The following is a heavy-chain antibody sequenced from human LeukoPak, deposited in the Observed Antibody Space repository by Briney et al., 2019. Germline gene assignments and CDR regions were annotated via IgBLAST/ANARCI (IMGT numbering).Heavy chain of an antibody. V-gene: IGHV1-2*02. CDR1: GYTFTGYY. J-gene: IGHJ1*01. CDR2: IDPNRGGT. D-gene: IGHD3-10*01. CDR3: ARDLDNYSGSGSYYNGDPLFQH. Sequence: ASVKVSCKASGYTFTGYYLQWVRQAPGQGLEWMGWIDPNRGGTNYAQKFQGRVTMTRDTSISTGYMELSRLRSDDTAVYYCARDLDNYSGSGSYYNGDPLFQHWGQGSLVTVSS.